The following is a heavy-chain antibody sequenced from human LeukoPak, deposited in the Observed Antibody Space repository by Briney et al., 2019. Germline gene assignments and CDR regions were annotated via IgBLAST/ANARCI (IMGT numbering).Heavy chain of an antibody. V-gene: IGHV3-15*01. Sequence: PGGSLRLSCAASGFTFSSYWMSWVRQAPGKGLEWVGRIKSKNDGGTTDYAAPVKGRFTISRDDSKSTLYLQMSSLKTEDTAVYYCTTPIYWGQGTLVAVSS. J-gene: IGHJ4*02. CDR3: TTPIY. CDR1: GFTFSSYW. CDR2: IKSKNDGGTT.